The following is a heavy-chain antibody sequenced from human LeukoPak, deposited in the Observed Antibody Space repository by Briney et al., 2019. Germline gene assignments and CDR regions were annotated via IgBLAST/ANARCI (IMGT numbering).Heavy chain of an antibody. CDR3: ARDGAAGYCSSTSCYPIDYYYYYGMDV. J-gene: IGHJ6*02. CDR1: GFTFSSYS. V-gene: IGHV3-21*01. D-gene: IGHD2-2*01. CDR2: ISSSSSYI. Sequence: GGSLRLSCAASGFTFSSYSINWVRQAPGKGLEWVSSISSSSSYIYYADSVKGRFTISRDNAKNSLYLQMNSLRAEDTAVYYCARDGAAGYCSSTSCYPIDYYYYYGMDVRGQGTTVTVSS.